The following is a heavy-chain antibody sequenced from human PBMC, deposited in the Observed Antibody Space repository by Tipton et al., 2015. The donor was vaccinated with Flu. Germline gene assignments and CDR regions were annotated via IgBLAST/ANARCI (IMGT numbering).Heavy chain of an antibody. D-gene: IGHD4-17*01. Sequence: TLSLTCTVSGGSISSGSYYWSWIRQPAGKGLEWIGRIYTSGSTNYNPSPKSRVTISVDTSKNQFSLKLSSVTAADTAVYYCASRLNGDVDYWGQGTLVTVSS. CDR1: GGSISSGSYY. CDR3: ASRLNGDVDY. V-gene: IGHV4-61*02. CDR2: IYTSGST. J-gene: IGHJ4*02.